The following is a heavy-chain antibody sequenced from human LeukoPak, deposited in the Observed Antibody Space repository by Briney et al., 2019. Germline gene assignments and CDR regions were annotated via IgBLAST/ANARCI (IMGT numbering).Heavy chain of an antibody. D-gene: IGHD3-10*01. J-gene: IGHJ6*02. CDR2: ISGGGGST. CDR3: ARDSPEYGSNYYYYYGMDV. V-gene: IGHV3-23*01. CDR1: GFTFTSYS. Sequence: PGGSLRLSCAASGFTFTSYSMNWVRQAPGKGLEWVSTISGGGGSTYYADSVKGRFTISRDNSKNTLYLQMNSLRAEDTAVYYCARDSPEYGSNYYYYYGMDVWGQGTTVTVSS.